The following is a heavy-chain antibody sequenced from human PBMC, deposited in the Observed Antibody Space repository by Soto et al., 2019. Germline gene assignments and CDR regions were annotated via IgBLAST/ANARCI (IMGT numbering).Heavy chain of an antibody. CDR3: ARGVDSWSGYLF. CDR1: RGSFDGYY. Sequence: PSYTLSLTCPLYRGSFDGYYWSWIRQSPGKGLEWIGEIHHSGSTKYNPSLKSRVSLSVDTSTKQFSLKMTSMTAADRGVYYCARGVDSWSGYLFWGQGTQVTVS. CDR2: IHHSGST. D-gene: IGHD3-3*01. J-gene: IGHJ4*02. V-gene: IGHV4-34*01.